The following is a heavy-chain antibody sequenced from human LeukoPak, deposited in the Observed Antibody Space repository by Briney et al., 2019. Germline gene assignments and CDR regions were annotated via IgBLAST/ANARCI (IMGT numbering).Heavy chain of an antibody. Sequence: SETLSLTCTVSGVSINPYYWSWIRQPPGKGLEWIGYIFYSGSTTYNPSLKSRVTMSVDTSKNQFSLKLSSVTAADTAVYYCARDAGPSRGFDYWGQGTLVTVSS. D-gene: IGHD3-10*01. CDR1: GVSINPYY. J-gene: IGHJ4*02. V-gene: IGHV4-59*01. CDR3: ARDAGPSRGFDY. CDR2: IFYSGST.